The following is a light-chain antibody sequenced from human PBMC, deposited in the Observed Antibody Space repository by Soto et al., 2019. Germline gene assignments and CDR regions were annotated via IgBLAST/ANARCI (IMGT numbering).Light chain of an antibody. CDR2: GVS. CDR3: SSYTTSRTLV. CDR1: SSDIGAYKF. V-gene: IGLV2-14*01. J-gene: IGLJ2*01. Sequence: QSALTQPASVSGSPGQSITISCTGTSSDIGAYKFVSWYRQHPGKAPELMIYGVSNRPSGVSNRLAGSKSGNAASLTISGLQAEDEADYYCSSYTTSRTLVFGGGTKLTVL.